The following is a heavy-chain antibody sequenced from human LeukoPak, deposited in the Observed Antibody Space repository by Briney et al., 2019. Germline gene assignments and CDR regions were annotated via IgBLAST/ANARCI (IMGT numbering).Heavy chain of an antibody. CDR1: GYTFTGYY. D-gene: IGHD1/OR15-1a*01. J-gene: IGHJ6*02. V-gene: IGHV1-2*02. CDR2: INPSSGVT. Sequence: ASVKVSCKASGYTFTGYYIHWVRQAPGQGLEWMGWINPSSGVTHFAENFQGRVTVTRDTSISTAYMELSSLRSDDTAVYFCARDREHSYEDVWGQGTTVTVSS. CDR3: ARDREHSYEDV.